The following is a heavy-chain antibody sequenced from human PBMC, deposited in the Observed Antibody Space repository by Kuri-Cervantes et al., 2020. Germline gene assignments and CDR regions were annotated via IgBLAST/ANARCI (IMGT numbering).Heavy chain of an antibody. CDR2: ISGSGGGT. D-gene: IGHD3-16*01. CDR3: ARGESYYYYMDV. Sequence: LSLTCAVSGFTFSNYAMSWVRQAPGKGLEWVSGISGSGGGTYYADSVKGRFTISRDNSKNTLYLQMNSLRADDTAVYYCARGESYYYYMDVWGKGTTVTVSS. V-gene: IGHV3-23*01. CDR1: GFTFSNYA. J-gene: IGHJ6*03.